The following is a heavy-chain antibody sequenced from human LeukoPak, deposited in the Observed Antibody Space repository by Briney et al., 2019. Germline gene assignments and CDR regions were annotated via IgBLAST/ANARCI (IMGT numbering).Heavy chain of an antibody. CDR2: IYYSGST. V-gene: IGHV4-39*07. CDR3: ALITFGGVIVY. D-gene: IGHD3-16*01. CDR1: GGSIKSSSYS. Sequence: SETLSLTCTVSGGSIKSSSYSWGWIRQPPGKGLEWIGSIYYSGSTYYNPSLKSRVTISVDTSKNQFSLKLSSVTAADTAVYYCALITFGGVIVYWGQGTLVTVSS. J-gene: IGHJ4*02.